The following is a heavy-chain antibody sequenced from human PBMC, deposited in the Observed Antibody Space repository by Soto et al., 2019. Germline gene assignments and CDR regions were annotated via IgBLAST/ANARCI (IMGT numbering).Heavy chain of an antibody. Sequence: ASVKVSCKASGYIFISYGISWVRQAPGQGLEWVGRISPYNGKTNYAQNLQGRVTMTTDTSTSTAYMDLRSLRSDDTAVYYCAIDLDGSGSYDTDHWGPGTKVTVSS. CDR3: AIDLDGSGSYDTDH. CDR1: GYIFISYG. J-gene: IGHJ1*01. D-gene: IGHD3-10*01. CDR2: ISPYNGKT. V-gene: IGHV1-18*01.